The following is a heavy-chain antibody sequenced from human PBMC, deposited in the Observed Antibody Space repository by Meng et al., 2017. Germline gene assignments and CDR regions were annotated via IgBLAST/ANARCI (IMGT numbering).Heavy chain of an antibody. CDR1: GFTFSSLA. J-gene: IGHJ4*02. CDR2: ISYDGSNK. Sequence: QVQLLESGGGVVQPGRSLRLSCAASGFTFSSLAMHWVRQAPGKGLEWVSVISYDGSNKYYADSVKGRFTISRDNSKNTLYLQMNSLRAEDTAVYYCASMGYWGQGTLVTVSS. CDR3: ASMGY. D-gene: IGHD3-10*01. V-gene: IGHV3-30*01.